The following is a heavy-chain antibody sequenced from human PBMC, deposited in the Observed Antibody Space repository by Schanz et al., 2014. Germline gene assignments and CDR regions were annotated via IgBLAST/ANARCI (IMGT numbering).Heavy chain of an antibody. Sequence: QVQLVESGGGVVQPGGSLRLSCAASGFSFSGSGMHWVRQAPGEGLEWVAFIRFDASHKYYADSVKGRFTISRDNSKNTLYLQMNSLRAEDTAVYYCATDSSSWYYFDYWGQGTLVTVSS. CDR3: ATDSSSWYYFDY. J-gene: IGHJ4*02. D-gene: IGHD6-13*01. V-gene: IGHV3-30*02. CDR1: GFSFSGSG. CDR2: IRFDASHK.